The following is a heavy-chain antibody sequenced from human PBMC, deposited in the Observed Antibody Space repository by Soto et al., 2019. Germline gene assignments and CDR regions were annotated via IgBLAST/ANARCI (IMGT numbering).Heavy chain of an antibody. D-gene: IGHD3-22*01. CDR3: ASSSGPEGLPSCPFDY. CDR1: GGSISSGDYY. J-gene: IGHJ4*02. V-gene: IGHV4-30-4*01. Sequence: QVQLQESGPGLVKPSQTLSLTCTVSGGSISSGDYYWSWIRQPPGKGLEWIGYIYYSGSTYYNPSRKDRITISVDTSKNQYSRKLSSVTAADTAVYYCASSSGPEGLPSCPFDYWGQGTLVTVSS. CDR2: IYYSGST.